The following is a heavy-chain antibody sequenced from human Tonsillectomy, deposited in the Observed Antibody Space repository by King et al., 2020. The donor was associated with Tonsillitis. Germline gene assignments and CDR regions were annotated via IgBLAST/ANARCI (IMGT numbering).Heavy chain of an antibody. CDR2: IIPIFATA. CDR1: GGTFSCYA. Sequence: VQLVESGAEVKKPGSSVKVSCKASGGTFSCYAISWVRQAPGQGLEWMGGIIPIFATANYAQKFQGRVTITADEFTSTAYMELRSLRSEDTAVYYCARDVGVAVAATWGQGTLVTVSS. J-gene: IGHJ5*02. CDR3: ARDVGVAVAAT. V-gene: IGHV1-69*01. D-gene: IGHD6-19*01.